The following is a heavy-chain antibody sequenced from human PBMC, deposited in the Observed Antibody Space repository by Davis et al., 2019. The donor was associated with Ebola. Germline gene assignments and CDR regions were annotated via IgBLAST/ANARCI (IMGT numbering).Heavy chain of an antibody. CDR1: GFIFSSYA. Sequence: GESLKISCAASGFIFSSYAMSWVRQAPGKGLEWVSSISVRSITYHADSVKGRFTTSRDNSKNTLYLQMNSRRAEDTAVNYCAKVHPPTTVTTGWFDPWGQGTLVTVAS. V-gene: IGHV3-23*01. CDR3: AKVHPPTTVTTGWFDP. J-gene: IGHJ5*02. CDR2: ISVRSIT. D-gene: IGHD4-17*01.